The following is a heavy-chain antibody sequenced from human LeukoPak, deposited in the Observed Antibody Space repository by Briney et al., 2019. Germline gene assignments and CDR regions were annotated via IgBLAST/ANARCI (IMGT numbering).Heavy chain of an antibody. J-gene: IGHJ4*02. V-gene: IGHV3-23*01. CDR2: ISGSGGST. CDR3: AKTMIVVVITGGVDY. D-gene: IGHD3-22*01. CDR1: RFTFRSYA. Sequence: GWALRLSRAACRFTFRSYAMRWVGQAPGREVAGVSGISGSGGSTYYADSVKDRFTISRDNSKNTLYLQMNSLRAEDTAVYYCAKTMIVVVITGGVDYWGQGTLVTVSS.